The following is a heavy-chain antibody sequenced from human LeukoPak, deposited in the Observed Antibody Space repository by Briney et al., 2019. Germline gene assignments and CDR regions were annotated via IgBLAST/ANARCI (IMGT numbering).Heavy chain of an antibody. D-gene: IGHD5-24*01. Sequence: SETLSLTCTVSGDSISSYYWSWIRQPPGKGLEWIGYIYYSGSTNYNPSLKSRVTISVDTSKNQFSLKLSSVTAADTAVYYCAREEIRSWFDLWGQGTLVTVSS. CDR1: GDSISSYY. V-gene: IGHV4-59*01. CDR3: AREEIRSWFDL. J-gene: IGHJ5*02. CDR2: IYYSGST.